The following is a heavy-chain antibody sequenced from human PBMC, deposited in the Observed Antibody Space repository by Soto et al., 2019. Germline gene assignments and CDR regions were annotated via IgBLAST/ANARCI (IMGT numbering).Heavy chain of an antibody. D-gene: IGHD2-2*01. Sequence: GGSLRLSCAASGFTFSSYWMHWVRQAPGKGLVWVSRINSDGSSTSYADSVRGRFTTSRDNAKNTLYLQMNSLRAEDTAVYYCARGYCDSTSCYGIADYWGQGTLVTVSS. CDR2: INSDGSST. J-gene: IGHJ4*02. V-gene: IGHV3-74*01. CDR1: GFTFSSYW. CDR3: ARGYCDSTSCYGIADY.